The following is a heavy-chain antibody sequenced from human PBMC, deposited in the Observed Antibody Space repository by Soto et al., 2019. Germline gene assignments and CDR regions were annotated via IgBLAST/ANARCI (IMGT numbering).Heavy chain of an antibody. CDR1: GGSISSSSYY. V-gene: IGHV4-39*07. J-gene: IGHJ6*03. D-gene: IGHD2-21*01. Sequence: SETLSLTCTVSGGSISSSSYYWGWIRQPPGKGLEWIGSIYHSGSTYYNPSLKSRVTMSVDTSKNQFSLTLNSVTAADTATYYCARGGISHWAYFYYMDVWDRGTTVTVSS. CDR3: ARGGISHWAYFYYMDV. CDR2: IYHSGST.